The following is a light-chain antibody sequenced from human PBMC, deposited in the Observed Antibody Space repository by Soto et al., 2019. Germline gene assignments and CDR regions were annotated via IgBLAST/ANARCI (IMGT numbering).Light chain of an antibody. CDR3: QQYGSSPLYT. CDR2: GAS. J-gene: IGKJ2*01. Sequence: EIVVTQSPGTLSLSPGERATLSCRASQSVSSSDLAWYQQTPGQAPTLLIYGASTRATGIPDRFSGSGSGTDFTLTISRLEPEDFAVYYCQQYGSSPLYTFGQGTKLEIK. V-gene: IGKV3-20*01. CDR1: QSVSSSD.